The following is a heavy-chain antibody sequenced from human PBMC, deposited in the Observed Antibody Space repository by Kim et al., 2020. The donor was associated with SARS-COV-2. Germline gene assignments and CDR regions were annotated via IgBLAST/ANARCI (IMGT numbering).Heavy chain of an antibody. J-gene: IGHJ3*02. CDR2: IYSGGST. D-gene: IGHD3-22*01. CDR1: GFTVSNNY. CDR3: ASENLYYDSSGYNSCSFD. Sequence: GGSLRLSCAASGFTVSNNYMSWVRQAPGKGLEWVSVIYSGGSTDYADSVRGRFTVSRDKSKNMVYLQMNSLGAEDTAVYYCASENLYYDSSGYNSCSFD. V-gene: IGHV3-66*01.